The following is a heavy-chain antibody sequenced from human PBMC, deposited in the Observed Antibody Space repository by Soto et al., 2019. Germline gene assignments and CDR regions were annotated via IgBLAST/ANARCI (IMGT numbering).Heavy chain of an antibody. V-gene: IGHV2-5*01. D-gene: IGHD3-16*01. CDR1: GFSLSTSGVR. CDR2: IYWNDYK. J-gene: IGHJ4*02. Sequence: QITLKESGPMLVTPTQTLTLTCTFSGFSLSTSGVRVGWIRQPPGRAPEYLAFIYWNDYKRYSPSLESSLTNTKHHSKNQVALTKTHMDPEDTATYYCALPPVNPLMLEALIDYWGQGTQVTVSS. CDR3: ALPPVNPLMLEALIDY.